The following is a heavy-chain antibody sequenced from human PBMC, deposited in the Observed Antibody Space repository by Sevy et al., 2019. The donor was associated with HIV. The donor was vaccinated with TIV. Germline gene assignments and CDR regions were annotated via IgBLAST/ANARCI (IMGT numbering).Heavy chain of an antibody. V-gene: IGHV3-23*01. CDR1: GFTFSSYA. Sequence: GGSLRLSCAASGFTFSSYAMSWVRQAPGKGLEWVSGISGSGGNTYYADSVKGRFTISRDISKNTLYLQVNSLRADDTAVYYCAKPLWFDLYYYGMDVWGQGTTVTVSS. J-gene: IGHJ6*02. D-gene: IGHD3-10*01. CDR2: ISGSGGNT. CDR3: AKPLWFDLYYYGMDV.